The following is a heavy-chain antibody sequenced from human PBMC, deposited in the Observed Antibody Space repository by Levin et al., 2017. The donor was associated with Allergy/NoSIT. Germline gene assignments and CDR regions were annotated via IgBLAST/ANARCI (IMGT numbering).Heavy chain of an antibody. CDR2: ISWNSGNI. CDR3: AKDITARGYYYGLDV. J-gene: IGHJ6*02. CDR1: GFSFHGCA. D-gene: IGHD3-10*01. Sequence: GGSLRLSCAASGFSFHGCAMHWVRQAPGKGLEWVSGISWNSGNIVYADSVKGRFTVSRDNAKNSLFLQMNNLKPEDTAFYYCAKDITARGYYYGLDVWGQGTTVTVSS. V-gene: IGHV3-9*01.